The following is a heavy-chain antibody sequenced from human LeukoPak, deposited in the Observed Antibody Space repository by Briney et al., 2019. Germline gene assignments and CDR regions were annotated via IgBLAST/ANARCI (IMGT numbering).Heavy chain of an antibody. D-gene: IGHD5-18*01. V-gene: IGHV4-59*01. Sequence: SETLSLTCTVSGGSISSYYWSWIRQPPGKGLEWIGYIYYSGSTNYNPSLKSRVTISVDTSKNQFSLKLSSVTAADTAVYYCARDRSYGLYDGGYYGMDVWGQGTTVTVSS. J-gene: IGHJ6*02. CDR3: ARDRSYGLYDGGYYGMDV. CDR2: IYYSGST. CDR1: GGSISSYY.